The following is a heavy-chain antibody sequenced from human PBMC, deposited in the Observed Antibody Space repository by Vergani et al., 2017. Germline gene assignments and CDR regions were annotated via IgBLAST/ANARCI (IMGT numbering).Heavy chain of an antibody. CDR2: IYYSGST. CDR3: AKDRLAVAGYGALKVNDY. Sequence: QVQLQESGPGLVKPSETLSLTCTVSGGSISSSSYYWGWIRQPPGKGLEWIGSIYYSGSTYYNPSLKSRVTISVDTSKNQFSLKLSSVTAADTAVYYCAKDRLAVAGYGALKVNDYWGQGTLVTVSS. D-gene: IGHD6-19*01. CDR1: GGSISSSSYY. J-gene: IGHJ4*02. V-gene: IGHV4-39*02.